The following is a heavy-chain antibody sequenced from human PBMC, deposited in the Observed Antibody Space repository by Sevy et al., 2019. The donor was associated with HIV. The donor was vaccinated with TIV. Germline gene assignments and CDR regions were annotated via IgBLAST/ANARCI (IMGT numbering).Heavy chain of an antibody. Sequence: GSLRLSCAASGFTFSSYAMHWVRQAPGKGLEWVAVISYDGSNKYYADSVKGRFTISRDNSKNTLYLQMNSLRAEDTAVYYCALGGFYCSGGSCYRAYYYYGMDVWGQGTTVTVSS. CDR1: GFTFSSYA. J-gene: IGHJ6*02. CDR2: ISYDGSNK. D-gene: IGHD2-15*01. CDR3: ALGGFYCSGGSCYRAYYYYGMDV. V-gene: IGHV3-30-3*01.